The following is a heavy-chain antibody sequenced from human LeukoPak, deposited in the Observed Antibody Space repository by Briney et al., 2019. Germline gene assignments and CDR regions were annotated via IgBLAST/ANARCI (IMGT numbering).Heavy chain of an antibody. CDR1: GYTFTDYY. Sequence: ASVKVSCKSSGYTFTDYYLHWVRQAPGHGLEWMGWINPKTGVTKYAQNFQGRVTMTRDTSINTAYMEVSRLRSDDTAVFYCARDLAMYSPDLDYWGQGSLVTVSS. V-gene: IGHV1-2*02. J-gene: IGHJ4*02. CDR3: ARDLAMYSPDLDY. CDR2: INPKTGVT. D-gene: IGHD1-26*01.